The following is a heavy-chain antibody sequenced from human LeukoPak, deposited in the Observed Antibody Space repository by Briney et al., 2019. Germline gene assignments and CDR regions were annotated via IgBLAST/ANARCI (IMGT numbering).Heavy chain of an antibody. D-gene: IGHD2-2*01. CDR1: GYPFSDYY. V-gene: IGHV1-2*02. J-gene: IGHJ4*02. CDR2: INPNSGGT. CDR3: ARGRTASDY. Sequence: ASVKVSCKASGYPFSDYYIHWVRQAPGQGLEWMGWINPNSGGTNYAQKFQGRVTMTRDSSISTAYLELSRLRSDDTAVYYCARGRTASDYWGQGTLVTVSS.